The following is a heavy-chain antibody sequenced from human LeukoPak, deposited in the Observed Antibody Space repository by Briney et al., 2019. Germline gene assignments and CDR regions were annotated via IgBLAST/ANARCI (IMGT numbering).Heavy chain of an antibody. CDR1: GGSISSGGYY. D-gene: IGHD3-10*01. CDR3: ARREGRGSPRGSLDF. V-gene: IGHV4-61*08. CDR2: IFYSGTT. Sequence: PSQTLSLTCAVSGGSISSGGYYWPWIRQPPGRGLEYIGFIFYSGTTNYNPSLKSRVTISLDTSKNQFSLRLTSVTAADTAVYYCARREGRGSPRGSLDFWGQGALVTVSS. J-gene: IGHJ4*02.